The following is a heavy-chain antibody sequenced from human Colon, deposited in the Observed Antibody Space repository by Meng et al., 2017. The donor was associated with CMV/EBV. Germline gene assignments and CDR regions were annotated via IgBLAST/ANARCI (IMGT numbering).Heavy chain of an antibody. Sequence: SCAASGFTFSSCGMNWVRQAPGKGLDWVSYISSSGTIYYADSVKGRFTISRDNAKNSLYLQMNSLRAEDTAVYFCARDYYDTSGSIWGQGTLVTVSS. CDR3: ARDYYDTSGSI. CDR2: ISSSGTI. D-gene: IGHD3-22*01. V-gene: IGHV3-48*03. CDR1: GFTFSSCG. J-gene: IGHJ4*02.